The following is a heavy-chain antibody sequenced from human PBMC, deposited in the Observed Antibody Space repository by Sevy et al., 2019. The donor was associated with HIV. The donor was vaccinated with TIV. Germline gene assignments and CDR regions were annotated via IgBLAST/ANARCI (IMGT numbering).Heavy chain of an antibody. CDR2: VTSDGTT. V-gene: IGHV3-23*01. CDR1: GLTLTTTG. Sequence: EGSLRLSCAASGLTLTTTGMSWVRQAPGKELEWVAGVTSDGTTYYADSVRDRFTVSRDNSKNTLYLQLNSLRADDTAVFYCAGGETTMITDLDYWGQGTLVTVSS. CDR3: AGGETTMITDLDY. D-gene: IGHD3-16*01. J-gene: IGHJ4*02.